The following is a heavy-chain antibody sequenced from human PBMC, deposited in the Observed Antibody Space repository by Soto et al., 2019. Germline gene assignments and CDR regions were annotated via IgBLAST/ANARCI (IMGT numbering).Heavy chain of an antibody. CDR2: IKSKTDGGTT. V-gene: IGHV3-15*01. CDR1: GFTFSNAW. D-gene: IGHD3-3*01. J-gene: IGHJ6*02. CDR3: TTPRDFWSGYPDV. Sequence: PGGSLRLSCAASGFTFSNAWMSWVRQAPGKGLEWVGRIKSKTDGGTTDYAAPVKGRFTISRDDSKNTLYLQMNSLKTEDTAVYYCTTPRDFWSGYPDVWGQGTTVTVSS.